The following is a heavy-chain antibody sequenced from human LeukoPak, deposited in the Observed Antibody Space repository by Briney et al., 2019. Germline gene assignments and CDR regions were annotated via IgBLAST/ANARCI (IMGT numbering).Heavy chain of an antibody. CDR3: ARGGCSSTSCPYYYYYMDV. CDR1: GFTFSSYW. V-gene: IGHV3-74*01. CDR2: INSDGSST. D-gene: IGHD2-2*01. Sequence: RGSLRLSCAASGFTFSSYWMHWVRQAPGKGLVWVSRINSDGSSTSYADSVKGRFTISRDNAKNTLYLQMNSLRAEDTAVYYCARGGCSSTSCPYYYYYMDVWGKGTTVTVSS. J-gene: IGHJ6*03.